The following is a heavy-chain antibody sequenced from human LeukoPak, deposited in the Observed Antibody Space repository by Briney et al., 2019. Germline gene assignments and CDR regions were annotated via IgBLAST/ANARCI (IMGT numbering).Heavy chain of an antibody. CDR3: ARDWVVAATHDAFDI. J-gene: IGHJ3*02. Sequence: ASVTVSCKASGYTFTSYYMHWVRQAPGQGLEWMGIINPSGGSTSYAQKFQGRVTMTRDTSTSTVYMELSSLRSEDTAVYYCARDWVVAATHDAFDIWGQGTMVTVSS. CDR2: INPSGGST. V-gene: IGHV1-46*01. D-gene: IGHD2-15*01. CDR1: GYTFTSYY.